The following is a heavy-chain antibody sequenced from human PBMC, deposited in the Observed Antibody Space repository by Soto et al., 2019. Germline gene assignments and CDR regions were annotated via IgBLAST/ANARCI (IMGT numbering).Heavy chain of an antibody. CDR2: ISGSGGST. Sequence: GGSLRLSCAASGFTFSSYAMSWVRQAPGKGLEWVSAISGSGGSTYYADSVKGRFTISRDNSKNTLYLQMNSLRAEDTAVYYCAKKVCSGGSCYSENWFDPWGQGTLVTVSS. V-gene: IGHV3-23*01. CDR3: AKKVCSGGSCYSENWFDP. D-gene: IGHD2-15*01. CDR1: GFTFSSYA. J-gene: IGHJ5*02.